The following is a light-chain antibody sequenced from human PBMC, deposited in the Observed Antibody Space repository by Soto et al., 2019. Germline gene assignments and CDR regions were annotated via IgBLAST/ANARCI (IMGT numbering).Light chain of an antibody. V-gene: IGKV1-5*03. Sequence: DIQMTQSPSTLSGSVGDRVTITCRGSQTISSWLAWYQQKPGKAPKLLIYKASTLKSGVPSRFSGSGSGTEFTLTISRLQPDDFAPCYCQHYNSYSEAFGQGTKV. CDR1: QTISSW. CDR3: QHYNSYSEA. J-gene: IGKJ1*01. CDR2: KAS.